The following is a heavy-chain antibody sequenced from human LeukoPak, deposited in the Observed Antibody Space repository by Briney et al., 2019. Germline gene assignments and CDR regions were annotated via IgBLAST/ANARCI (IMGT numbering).Heavy chain of an antibody. CDR2: ISRASESI. V-gene: IGHV3-21*04. Sequence: GGSLRLSCAASGFTFNAYSMGWVRQAPGKGLEWVSIISRASESIFYADSVKGRFTISRDNAKNSLYLQMNSLRADDTALYYCARERRSAFDIWGQGTMVTVSS. CDR3: ARERRSAFDI. CDR1: GFTFNAYS. J-gene: IGHJ3*02.